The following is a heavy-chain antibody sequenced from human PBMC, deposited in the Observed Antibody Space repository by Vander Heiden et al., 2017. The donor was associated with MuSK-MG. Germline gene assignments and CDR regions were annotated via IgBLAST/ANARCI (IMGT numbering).Heavy chain of an antibody. CDR3: AKCEQWPMHPLVH. V-gene: IGHV3-23*01. J-gene: IGHJ4*02. Sequence: EVQLLESGGGLVQPGGSLRLSCAASDFTFTSYAISWLRSDPGKGLEWVSRITGSGGSTYHAVAGKGRFTISRYNSKNTMHLQMKRMRVEDTAVYYFAKCEQWPMHPLVHWGQGTLVTVSS. CDR2: ITGSGGST. CDR1: DFTFTSYA. D-gene: IGHD6-19*01.